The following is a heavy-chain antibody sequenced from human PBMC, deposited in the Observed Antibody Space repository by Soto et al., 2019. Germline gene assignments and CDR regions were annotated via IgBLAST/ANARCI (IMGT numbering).Heavy chain of an antibody. V-gene: IGHV1-69*04. CDR2: IIPILGIA. D-gene: IGHD2-2*01. CDR1: GGTFSSYT. Sequence: ASVKVSCKASGGTFSSYTISWVRQAPGQGLEWMGRIIPILGIANYAQKFQGRVTITADKSTSTAYMELSSLRSEDTAVYYCARDARRAIVVVPAAGPNNWFDPWGQGTLVTVSS. CDR3: ARDARRAIVVVPAAGPNNWFDP. J-gene: IGHJ5*02.